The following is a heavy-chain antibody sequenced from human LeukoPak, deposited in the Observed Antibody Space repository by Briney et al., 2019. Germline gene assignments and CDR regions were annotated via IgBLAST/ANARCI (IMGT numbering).Heavy chain of an antibody. D-gene: IGHD2-2*02. CDR1: GFTFSSYA. CDR3: ARGDCSSTSCYIGRAGYGMGV. Sequence: GGSLRLSCAASGFTFSSYAMHWVRQAPGKGLEWVAVISYDGSNKYYADSVKGRFTISRDNSKNTLYLQMNSLRAEDTAVYYCARGDCSSTSCYIGRAGYGMGVWGQGTTVTVSS. J-gene: IGHJ6*02. V-gene: IGHV3-30-3*01. CDR2: ISYDGSNK.